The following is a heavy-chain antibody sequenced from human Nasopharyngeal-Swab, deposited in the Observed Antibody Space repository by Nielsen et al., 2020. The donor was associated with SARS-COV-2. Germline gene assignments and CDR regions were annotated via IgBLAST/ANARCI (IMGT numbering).Heavy chain of an antibody. D-gene: IGHD1-26*01. Sequence: ESLKISCTVSGGSISSSSYYWGWIRQPPGQGLEWIGSIYYSGSTYYNPSLKSRVTISVDTSKNQFSLKLSSVTAADTAVYYCARLGGSFLTYYMDVWGKGTTVTVSS. CDR2: IYYSGST. J-gene: IGHJ6*03. CDR1: GGSISSSSYY. CDR3: ARLGGSFLTYYMDV. V-gene: IGHV4-39*01.